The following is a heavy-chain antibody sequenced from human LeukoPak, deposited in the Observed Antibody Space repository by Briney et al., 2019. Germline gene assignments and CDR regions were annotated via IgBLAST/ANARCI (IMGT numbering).Heavy chain of an antibody. CDR3: AREGSSISGPLSSGYRAFDI. Sequence: GGSLRLSCAASGFTFSSYSMNWVRQAPGKGLGWVSSISSSSSYIYYADSVKGRFTISRDDAKNSLYLQMNSLRAEDTAVYYCAREGSSISGPLSSGYRAFDIWGQGTMVTVSS. CDR2: ISSSSSYI. D-gene: IGHD3-22*01. CDR1: GFTFSSYS. V-gene: IGHV3-21*01. J-gene: IGHJ3*02.